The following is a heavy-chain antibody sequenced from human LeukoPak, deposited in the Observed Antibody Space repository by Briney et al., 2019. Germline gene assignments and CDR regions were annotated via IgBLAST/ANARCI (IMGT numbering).Heavy chain of an antibody. Sequence: GESLKISCKGSGYSFTSYWISWVRQMPGKGLEWMGRIDPSDSYTNYSPSFQGHVTISADKSISTAYLQWSSLKASDTAMYCCARHHSPTTVTTGYAFDIWGQGTMVTVSS. D-gene: IGHD4-17*01. CDR2: IDPSDSYT. CDR3: ARHHSPTTVTTGYAFDI. J-gene: IGHJ3*02. V-gene: IGHV5-10-1*01. CDR1: GYSFTSYW.